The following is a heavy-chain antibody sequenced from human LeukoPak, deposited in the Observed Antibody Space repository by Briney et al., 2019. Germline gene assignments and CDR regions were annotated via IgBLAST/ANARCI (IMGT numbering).Heavy chain of an antibody. J-gene: IGHJ4*02. CDR3: ARGGYSFDY. CDR2: LHADGNEK. CDR1: GFNFGDYA. V-gene: IGHV3-7*01. Sequence: GGSLRLSCTASGFNFGDYAFNWVRQAPGKGLEWVARLHADGNEKYYVDSVKGRFTVSRDNAKNSLYLQMNSLRVEDTAVYYCARGGYSFDYLGQGTLVTVSS. D-gene: IGHD5-12*01.